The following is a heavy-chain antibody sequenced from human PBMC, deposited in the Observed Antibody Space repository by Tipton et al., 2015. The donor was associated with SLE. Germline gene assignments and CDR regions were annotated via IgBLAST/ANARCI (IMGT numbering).Heavy chain of an antibody. Sequence: TLSLTCTVSGGSISNYYWSWIRQPPGKGLEWIGYIYYSGSTNYNPSLKSRVTISVDTSKNQFSLKLSSVTAADTAVYYCARGDSSSWYADAFDIWGQGTMVTVAS. D-gene: IGHD6-13*01. CDR1: GGSISNYY. CDR3: ARGDSSSWYADAFDI. J-gene: IGHJ3*02. V-gene: IGHV4-59*12. CDR2: IYYSGST.